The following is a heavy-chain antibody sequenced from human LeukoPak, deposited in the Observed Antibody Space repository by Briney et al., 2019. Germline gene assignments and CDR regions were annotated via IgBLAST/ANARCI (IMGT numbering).Heavy chain of an antibody. Sequence: PGGSLRLSCAVSGFPLSIFPMTSVRQAPGKGVEWGSSIRGRGDGTSYRDPVKGRFTMSRDNSRNRLYLQMNNLRVDDTVIYYCGRDSNGDYVGALDFWGLGTLVTVSS. CDR3: GRDSNGDYVGALDF. D-gene: IGHD4-17*01. V-gene: IGHV3-23*01. CDR2: IRGRGDGT. CDR1: GFPLSIFP. J-gene: IGHJ3*01.